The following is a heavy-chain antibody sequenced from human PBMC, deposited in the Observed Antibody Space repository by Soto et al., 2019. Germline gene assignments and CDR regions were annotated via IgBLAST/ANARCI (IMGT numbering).Heavy chain of an antibody. D-gene: IGHD3-3*01. CDR1: GFSLSTSGVG. CDR2: IYWDDDK. V-gene: IGHV2-5*02. CDR3: AHRRIFGVVTDNWFDP. Sequence: QITLKESGPTLVKPTQTLTLTCTFSGFSLSTSGVGVGWIRQPSGKALEWLALIYWDDDKRYSPSLKSRLTITKDTSKTQVVLTMTNMDPVDTATYYCAHRRIFGVVTDNWFDPWGQGTLVTVSS. J-gene: IGHJ5*02.